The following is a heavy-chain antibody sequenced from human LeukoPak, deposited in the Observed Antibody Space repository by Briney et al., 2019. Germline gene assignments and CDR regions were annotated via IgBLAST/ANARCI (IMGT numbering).Heavy chain of an antibody. CDR1: GGSISSGTYS. CDR2: IYHSGST. D-gene: IGHD6-19*01. Sequence: SETLSLTCTVSGGSISSGTYSWGWIRQPPGKGLEWIGSIYHSGSTYYNPSLKSRVTISEDTSKNQFSLKPSSVTAADTAVYYCARDAYSSGWYHNFDYWGQGTLVTVSS. J-gene: IGHJ4*02. V-gene: IGHV4-39*07. CDR3: ARDAYSSGWYHNFDY.